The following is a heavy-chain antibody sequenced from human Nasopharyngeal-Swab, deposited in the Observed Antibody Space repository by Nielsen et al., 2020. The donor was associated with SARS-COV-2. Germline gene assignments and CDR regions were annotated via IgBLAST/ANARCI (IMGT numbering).Heavy chain of an antibody. CDR2: IKPGRGP. D-gene: IGHD1-14*01. Sequence: SETLSLTCAVFGGSISASTWNWFPQPPGKGLEWFREIKPGRGPLFSPSPKSRVSISVDPSKNQFSLRLTSVTAADTAVYHCARGLSSVVPSPVLGLGPWYTFYYMDVWDKGTTVTVSS. CDR1: GGSISAST. V-gene: IGHV4-34*01. J-gene: IGHJ6*03. CDR3: ARGLSSVVPSPVLGLGPWYTFYYMDV.